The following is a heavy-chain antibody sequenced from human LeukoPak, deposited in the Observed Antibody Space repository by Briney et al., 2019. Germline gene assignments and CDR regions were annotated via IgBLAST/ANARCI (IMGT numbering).Heavy chain of an antibody. CDR3: ARGFETGSIDY. D-gene: IGHD3-9*01. V-gene: IGHV4-59*02. Sequence: SETLSLTCTVSGGSVSHYYWNWIRQPPGKGLEWLGYIYYSGTTNYNPSLKSRVTISVVTSKNQFSLKLSSVTAADTAVYYCARGFETGSIDYWGQGTLVTVSS. CDR1: GGSVSHYY. CDR2: IYYSGTT. J-gene: IGHJ4*02.